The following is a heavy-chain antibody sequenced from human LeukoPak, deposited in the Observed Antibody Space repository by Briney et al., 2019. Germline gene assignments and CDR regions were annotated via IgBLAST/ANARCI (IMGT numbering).Heavy chain of an antibody. V-gene: IGHV4-31*03. CDR2: IYYSGST. CDR1: GGSISSGGYY. D-gene: IGHD5-18*01. Sequence: SETLSLTCTVSGGSISSGGYYWSWIRQHPGKGLEWIGYIYYSGSTYYNPSLKSRVTISVDTSKNQFSLKLSSVTAADTAVYYCARWGRGYSYGWGYAFDIWGQGTMVTVSS. CDR3: ARWGRGYSYGWGYAFDI. J-gene: IGHJ3*02.